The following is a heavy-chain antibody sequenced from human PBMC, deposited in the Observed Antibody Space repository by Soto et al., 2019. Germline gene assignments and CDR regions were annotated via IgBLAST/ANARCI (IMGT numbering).Heavy chain of an antibody. CDR1: GFTFSSYA. Sequence: GGSLRLSCAASGFTFSSYAMSWVRQAPGEGLEWVSGISGSGGSTYYADSVKGRFTISRDNSKNTLYLQMNSLRAEDTAVYYCARALPVAKGGFDPWGQGTLVTVSS. CDR2: ISGSGGST. D-gene: IGHD2-2*01. V-gene: IGHV3-23*01. CDR3: ARALPVAKGGFDP. J-gene: IGHJ5*02.